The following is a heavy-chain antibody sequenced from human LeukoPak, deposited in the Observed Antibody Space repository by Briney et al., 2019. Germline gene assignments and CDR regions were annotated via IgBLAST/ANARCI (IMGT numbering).Heavy chain of an antibody. CDR1: GFTFSIYT. Sequence: PGGSLRLSCAASGFTFSIYTVNWVRQAPGKGPEWVANIKEDGTQKYYVDSVRGRFTISRDNAENSLYLQMNSLRDEDTAVYYCAKTGERDYWGRGTLVTVSS. J-gene: IGHJ4*02. V-gene: IGHV3-7*01. D-gene: IGHD7-27*01. CDR3: AKTGERDY. CDR2: IKEDGTQK.